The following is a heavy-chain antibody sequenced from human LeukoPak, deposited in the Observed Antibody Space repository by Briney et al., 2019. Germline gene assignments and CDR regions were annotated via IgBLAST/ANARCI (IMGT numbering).Heavy chain of an antibody. CDR2: ISAYNGNT. V-gene: IGHV1-18*01. CDR1: GGTFSSYA. D-gene: IGHD2-8*01. CDR3: ARDLYAYYYYGMDV. J-gene: IGHJ6*02. Sequence: ASVKVSCKASGGTFSSYAISWVRQAPGQGLEWMGWISAYNGNTNYAQKLQGRVTMTTDTSTSTAYMELRSLRSDDTAVYYCARDLYAYYYYGMDVWGQGTTVTVSS.